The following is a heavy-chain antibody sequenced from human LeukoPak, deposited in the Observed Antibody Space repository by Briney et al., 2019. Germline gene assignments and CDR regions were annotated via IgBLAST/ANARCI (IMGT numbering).Heavy chain of an antibody. CDR3: ARAPTRYCSSTSCSRNWFDP. J-gene: IGHJ5*02. Sequence: SQTLSLTCAISGDSVSSNSAAWNWIRQSPSRGLEWLGGTYYRSKWYNDYAVSVKSRITINPDTSKNQFSLQLNSVTPEDTAVYYCARAPTRYCSSTSCSRNWFDPWGQGTLVTVSS. V-gene: IGHV6-1*01. CDR1: GDSVSSNSAA. D-gene: IGHD2-2*01. CDR2: TYYRSKWYN.